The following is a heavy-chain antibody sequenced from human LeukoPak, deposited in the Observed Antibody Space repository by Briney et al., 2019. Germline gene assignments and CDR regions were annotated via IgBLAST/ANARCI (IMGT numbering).Heavy chain of an antibody. CDR3: ARVRVPAAKRNWFDP. V-gene: IGHV4-34*01. CDR2: INHSGST. Sequence: PSETLSLTCAVYGGSFSGYYWSWIRQSPGKGLEWIGEINHSGSTNYNPSLKSRVTISVDTSKNQFSLKLSSVTAADTAVYYCARVRVPAAKRNWFDPWGQGTLVTVSS. D-gene: IGHD2-2*01. J-gene: IGHJ5*02. CDR1: GGSFSGYY.